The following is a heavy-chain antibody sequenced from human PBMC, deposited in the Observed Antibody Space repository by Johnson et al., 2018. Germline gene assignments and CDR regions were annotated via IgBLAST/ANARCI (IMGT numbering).Heavy chain of an antibody. CDR1: GFTFSTFW. CDR3: AGGVGVIFHH. D-gene: IGHD2-8*01. V-gene: IGHV3-7*04. J-gene: IGHJ1*01. CDR2: IKQHGDEK. Sequence: VQLVQSGGGLVQXGGSLRLSCAASGFTFSTFWMTWVRPVPGKGLEWVANIKQHGDEKYEVDSVRGRLVISRDNAKNTLFLQMHSRRAEDTAVYSGAGGVGVIFHHWGQGTLVTVSA.